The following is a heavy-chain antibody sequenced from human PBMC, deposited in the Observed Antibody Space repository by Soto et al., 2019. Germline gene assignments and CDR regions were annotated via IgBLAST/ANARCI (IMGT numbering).Heavy chain of an antibody. CDR1: GYTFTSYG. CDR2: ISAYNGNT. Sequence: QVQLVQSGAEVKKPGASVKVSCKASGYTFTSYGISWVRQAPGQGLEWMGWISAYNGNTNYAQKIQGRVTMTTDTSTSTAYMELRSLRSDDTAVYYCARDKAVGRSHTTGYDYWGQGTLVTVSS. J-gene: IGHJ4*02. D-gene: IGHD4-17*01. V-gene: IGHV1-18*01. CDR3: ARDKAVGRSHTTGYDY.